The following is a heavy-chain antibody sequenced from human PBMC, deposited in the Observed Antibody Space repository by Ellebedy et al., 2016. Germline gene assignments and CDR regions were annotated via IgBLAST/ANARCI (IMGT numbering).Heavy chain of an antibody. V-gene: IGHV3-9*01. Sequence: GGSLRLSXAASGFTFDDYAMHWVRQAPGKGLEWVSGISWNSGSIGYADSVKGRFTISRDNSKNTLYLQMNSLRAEDTAVYYCAKDRTTVVNVFYFDYWGQGTLVTVSS. J-gene: IGHJ4*02. CDR3: AKDRTTVVNVFYFDY. CDR1: GFTFDDYA. D-gene: IGHD4-23*01. CDR2: ISWNSGSI.